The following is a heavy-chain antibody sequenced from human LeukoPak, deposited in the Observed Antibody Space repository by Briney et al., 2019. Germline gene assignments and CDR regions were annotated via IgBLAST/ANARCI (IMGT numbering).Heavy chain of an antibody. Sequence: ASVKVSCKASGGTFSSYAISWVRQAPGQGLEWMGWISAYNGNTNYAQKLQGRVTMTTDTSTSTAYMELRSLRSGDTAVYYCARARGYYDSSGYSNWGQGTLVTVSS. V-gene: IGHV1-18*01. CDR2: ISAYNGNT. D-gene: IGHD3-22*01. J-gene: IGHJ4*02. CDR1: GGTFSSYA. CDR3: ARARGYYDSSGYSN.